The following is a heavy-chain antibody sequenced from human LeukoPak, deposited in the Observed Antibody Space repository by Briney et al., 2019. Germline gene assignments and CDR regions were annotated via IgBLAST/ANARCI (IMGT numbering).Heavy chain of an antibody. J-gene: IGHJ4*02. CDR1: GGSISSYY. CDR3: AREGPGYCSGGSCYDY. Sequence: SETLSLTCTVPGGSISSYYWSWIRQPPGKGLEWIGYIYYSGSTNYNPSLKSRVTISVDTSKNQFSVKLSSVTAADTAVYYCAREGPGYCSGGSCYDYWGQGTLVTVSS. CDR2: IYYSGST. D-gene: IGHD2-15*01. V-gene: IGHV4-59*01.